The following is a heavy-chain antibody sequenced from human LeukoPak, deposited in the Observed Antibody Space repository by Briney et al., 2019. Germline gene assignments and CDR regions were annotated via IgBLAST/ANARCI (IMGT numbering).Heavy chain of an antibody. Sequence: ASVKVSCKASGYTFTGYYMHWARQAPGQGLEWMGWINPNSGGTNYAQKFQGWVTMTRDTSISTAYMELSRLRSDDTAVYYCARVLHDRSALGFFYYYMDVWGKGTTVIVSS. D-gene: IGHD3-22*01. V-gene: IGHV1-2*04. CDR1: GYTFTGYY. CDR2: INPNSGGT. CDR3: ARVLHDRSALGFFYYYMDV. J-gene: IGHJ6*03.